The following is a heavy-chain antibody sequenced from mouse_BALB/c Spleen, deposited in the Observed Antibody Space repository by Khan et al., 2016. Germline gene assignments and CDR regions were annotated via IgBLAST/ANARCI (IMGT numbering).Heavy chain of an antibody. CDR1: GYSITSDYA. J-gene: IGHJ1*01. D-gene: IGHD4-1*01. CDR3: ATNWGYWYFDV. V-gene: IGHV3-2*02. CDR2: ISYSGRT. Sequence: EVQLQESGPGLVKPSQSLSLTCTVTGYSITSDYAWNWIRQFPGNKLEWMGYISYSGRTSYNPSLKSRLSITRANSKNPFFLRLHSVTTEDTATYYCATNWGYWYFDVWGAGTTVTVSA.